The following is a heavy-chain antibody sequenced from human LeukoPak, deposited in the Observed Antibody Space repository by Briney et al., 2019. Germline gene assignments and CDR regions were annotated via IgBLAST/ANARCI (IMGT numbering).Heavy chain of an antibody. CDR1: ADSVSSNSAA. D-gene: IGHD3-16*01. CDR2: TYYRSTWYY. V-gene: IGHV6-1*01. J-gene: IGHJ4*02. Sequence: SQTLSLTCAISADSVSSNSAAWTWIRHSPSRCLEWLGRTYYRSTWYYEYSVSVESRITINPETSKNQFSLQVNSVSPEDTAVYYCAREELGFDHWGQGTLVTVSS. CDR3: AREELGFDH.